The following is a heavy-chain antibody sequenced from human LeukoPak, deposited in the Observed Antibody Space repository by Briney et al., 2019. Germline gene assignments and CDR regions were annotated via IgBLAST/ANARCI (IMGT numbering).Heavy chain of an antibody. J-gene: IGHJ4*02. D-gene: IGHD6-13*01. CDR2: IRGSGGST. Sequence: GGSLRLSCAASGFTFSSYAMSWVRQAPGKGLEWVSAIRGSGGSTYYADSVKGRFTISRDNSKNTLYLQMNSLRAEDTAVYYCAKDHRPGIAAAGTGGFDYWGQGTLVTVSS. CDR3: AKDHRPGIAAAGTGGFDY. CDR1: GFTFSSYA. V-gene: IGHV3-23*01.